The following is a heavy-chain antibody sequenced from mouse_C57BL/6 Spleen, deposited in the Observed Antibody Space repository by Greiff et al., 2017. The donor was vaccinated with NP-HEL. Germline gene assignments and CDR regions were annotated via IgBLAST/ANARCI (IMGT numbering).Heavy chain of an antibody. V-gene: IGHV3-6*01. CDR2: ISYDGSN. CDR1: GYSITSGYY. Sequence: EVQLVESGPGLVKPSQSLSLTCSVTGYSITSGYYWNWIRQFPGNKLEWMGYISYDGSNNYNPSLKNRISITRDTSKNQFFLKLNSVTTEDTATYYCARKNDTPYAMDYWGQGTSVTVSS. CDR3: ARKNDTPYAMDY. J-gene: IGHJ4*01. D-gene: IGHD2-3*01.